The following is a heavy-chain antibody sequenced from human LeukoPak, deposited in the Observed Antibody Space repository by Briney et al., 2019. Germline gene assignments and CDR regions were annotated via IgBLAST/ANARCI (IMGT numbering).Heavy chain of an antibody. CDR3: ARDGSSGWYSDY. CDR2: ISGSGGST. Sequence: GGSLRLSCAASGFTFSSYAMSWVRQAPGKGLEWVSAISGSGGSTYYADSVKGRFTISRDSAKNSLYLQMNSLRAEDTALYHCARDGSSGWYSDYWGQGTLVTASS. J-gene: IGHJ4*02. D-gene: IGHD6-19*01. CDR1: GFTFSSYA. V-gene: IGHV3-23*01.